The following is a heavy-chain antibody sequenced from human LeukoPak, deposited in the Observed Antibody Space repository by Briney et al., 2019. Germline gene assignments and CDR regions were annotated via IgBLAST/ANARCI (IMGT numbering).Heavy chain of an antibody. CDR3: ARRVAVAGSGDY. D-gene: IGHD6-19*01. V-gene: IGHV3-48*02. J-gene: IGHJ4*02. CDR1: GFAFSSFS. CDR2: ISSSSGTI. Sequence: GGSLRLSCAASGFAFSSFSMNWVHQAPGKGLEWVSFISSSSGTIYYADSVRGRFTISRDNAKNSLYLQMNSLRDEDTAVYYCARRVAVAGSGDYWGQGTLVTVSS.